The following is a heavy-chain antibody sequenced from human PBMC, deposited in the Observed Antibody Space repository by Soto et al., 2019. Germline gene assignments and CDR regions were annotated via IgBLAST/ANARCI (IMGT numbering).Heavy chain of an antibody. CDR2: IIPIFGTA. CDR3: ARARKGYCSGGSCYRSSGYYYYGMDV. J-gene: IGHJ6*02. V-gene: IGHV1-69*01. D-gene: IGHD2-15*01. Sequence: QVQLVQSGAEVKKPGSSVKVSCKASGGTFSSYAISWVRQAPGQGLEWMGGIIPIFGTANYAQKFQGRVTSTADESTSTDYMELSSLRSEDTAVYYCARARKGYCSGGSCYRSSGYYYYGMDVWGQGTTVTVSS. CDR1: GGTFSSYA.